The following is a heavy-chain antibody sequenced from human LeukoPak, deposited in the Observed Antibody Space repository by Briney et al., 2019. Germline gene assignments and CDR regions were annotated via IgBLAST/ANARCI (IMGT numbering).Heavy chain of an antibody. CDR3: ARDRATLSVLTPPRIDP. CDR2: ISTYSGTT. J-gene: IGHJ5*02. CDR1: GYTFSNSG. Sequence: GASVKVSCKASGYTFSNSGISWVRQAPGQGLEWMGWISTYSGTTNYAHNLQGRLTMTTDTSTSTAYMELRSLRSDDTALYYCARDRATLSVLTPPRIDPWGQGTLVTVSS. V-gene: IGHV1-18*01. D-gene: IGHD3-9*01.